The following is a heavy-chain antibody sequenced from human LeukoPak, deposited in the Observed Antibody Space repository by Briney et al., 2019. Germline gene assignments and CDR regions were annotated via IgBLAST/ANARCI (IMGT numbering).Heavy chain of an antibody. D-gene: IGHD2-21*01. CDR3: ARDFFPVVDSTWYEIGY. CDR2: ISYDGYDK. V-gene: IGHV3-30-3*01. CDR1: GFTFNDYA. J-gene: IGHJ4*02. Sequence: GGSLRFSCAASGFTFNDYALYWVRQAPGKGLEWVTLISYDGYDKSYADSVRGRFTISRDNSRNTLYLQMDSLRSEDTAVYYCARDFFPVVDSTWYEIGYWGQGTLVTVSS.